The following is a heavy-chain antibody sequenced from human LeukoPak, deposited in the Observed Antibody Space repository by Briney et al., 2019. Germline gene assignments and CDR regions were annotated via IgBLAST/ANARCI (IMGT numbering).Heavy chain of an antibody. Sequence: ASVKVSCKASGYTFTSYYMHWVRQAPGQGLEWMGIINPSGGSTSYAQKFQGRVTMTRDTSTCTVYMELSSLRSEDTAVYYCARSTYYDFWSGYTFDYWGQGTLVTVSS. CDR2: INPSGGST. D-gene: IGHD3-3*01. V-gene: IGHV1-46*01. CDR1: GYTFTSYY. J-gene: IGHJ4*02. CDR3: ARSTYYDFWSGYTFDY.